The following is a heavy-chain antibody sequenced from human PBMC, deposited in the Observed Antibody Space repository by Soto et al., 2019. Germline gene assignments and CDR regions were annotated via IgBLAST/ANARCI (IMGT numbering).Heavy chain of an antibody. J-gene: IGHJ6*02. CDR1: GFTFSSYG. D-gene: IGHD6-6*01. V-gene: IGHV3-33*01. CDR3: ARDQGSSSGYYYYGMDV. CDR2: IWYDGSNK. Sequence: QVQLVESGGGVVQPGRSLRLSCAASGFTFSSYGMHWVRQAPGKGLEWVAVIWYDGSNKYYADSVKGRFTISRDNSKNTLYVQMNSLRAEDTAVYYCARDQGSSSGYYYYGMDVWGQGTTVTVSS.